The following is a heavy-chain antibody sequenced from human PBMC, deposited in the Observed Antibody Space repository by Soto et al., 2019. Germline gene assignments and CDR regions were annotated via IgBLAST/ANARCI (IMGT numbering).Heavy chain of an antibody. CDR2: IYYSGNT. V-gene: IGHV4-31*03. CDR1: GGSISSGGYY. CDR3: ARGVTMVRGVIHTPYFDY. Sequence: QVQLQESGPGLVKPSQTLSLTCTVSGGSISSGGYYWSWIRQHPGKGLEWIGYIYYSGNTYYNPSLKSRVTKSEDTSKNQFSLKLSSVTAADTAVYYCARGVTMVRGVIHTPYFDYWGQGTLVTVSS. J-gene: IGHJ4*02. D-gene: IGHD3-10*01.